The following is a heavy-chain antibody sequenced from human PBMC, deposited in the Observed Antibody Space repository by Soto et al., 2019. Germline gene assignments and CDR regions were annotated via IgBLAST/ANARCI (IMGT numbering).Heavy chain of an antibody. V-gene: IGHV3-23*01. CDR3: APTGDTAILTDY. J-gene: IGHJ4*02. CDR1: GFTFSNYA. Sequence: EVQLLESGGDLVQPGGSLRLSCVASGFTFSNYAMSWVRQAPGKGLEWVSATSGSGDSTYYADSVKGRFTISRDNSKNALYLQMNSLRAEDTAVYYCAPTGDTAILTDYWGQGTLVTVSS. D-gene: IGHD5-18*01. CDR2: TSGSGDST.